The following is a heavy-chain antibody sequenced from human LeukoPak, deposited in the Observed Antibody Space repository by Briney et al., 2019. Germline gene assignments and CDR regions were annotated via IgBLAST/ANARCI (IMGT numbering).Heavy chain of an antibody. V-gene: IGHV4-4*02. Sequence: SGTLSLTCAVSGGSVSSTNSWSWVRQSPGKGLEWIGEIYHSGSANYNPSLRSRVTMSLDKSKNQFSLKLSSATAADTAVYYCARVDPPRRLDYWGQGTLVTVSS. CDR1: GGSVSSTNS. CDR2: IYHSGSA. D-gene: IGHD2-21*02. J-gene: IGHJ4*02. CDR3: ARVDPPRRLDY.